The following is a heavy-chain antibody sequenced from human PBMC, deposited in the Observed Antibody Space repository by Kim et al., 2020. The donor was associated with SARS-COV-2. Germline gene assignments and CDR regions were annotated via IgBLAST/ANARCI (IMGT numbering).Heavy chain of an antibody. CDR1: GYTFTSYG. J-gene: IGHJ4*02. CDR3: ASMRGAGYSSGWYDY. D-gene: IGHD6-19*01. Sequence: ASVKVSCKASGYTFTSYGISWVRQAPGQGLEWMGWISAYNGNTNYAQKLQGRVTMTTDTSTSTAYMELRSLRSDDTAVYYCASMRGAGYSSGWYDYWGQGTLVTVSS. CDR2: ISAYNGNT. V-gene: IGHV1-18*01.